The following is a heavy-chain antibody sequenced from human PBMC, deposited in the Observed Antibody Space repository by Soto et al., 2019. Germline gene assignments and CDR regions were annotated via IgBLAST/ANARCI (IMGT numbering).Heavy chain of an antibody. V-gene: IGHV3-30-3*01. CDR3: ARDFDGSSLFGYGMDV. D-gene: IGHD6-13*01. Sequence: GSLRLSCAASGFTFSSYAMHWVRQAPGKGLEWVAVISYDGSNKYYADSVKGRFTISRDNSKNTLYLQMNSLRAEDTAVYYCARDFDGSSLFGYGMDVWGQGTTVTVSS. CDR1: GFTFSSYA. CDR2: ISYDGSNK. J-gene: IGHJ6*02.